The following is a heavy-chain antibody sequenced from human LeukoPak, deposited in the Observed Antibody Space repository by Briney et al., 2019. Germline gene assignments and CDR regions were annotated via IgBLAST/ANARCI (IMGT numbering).Heavy chain of an antibody. D-gene: IGHD6-6*01. CDR2: IIPIFGTA. Sequence: SVKVSCKASGGTFSSYAISWVRQAPGQGLEWMGGIIPIFGTANYAQKFQGRVTITADESTSTVYMELSSLRSEDTAVYYCARWAYSSSSHFDYWGQGTLVTVSS. CDR1: GGTFSSYA. CDR3: ARWAYSSSSHFDY. J-gene: IGHJ4*02. V-gene: IGHV1-69*13.